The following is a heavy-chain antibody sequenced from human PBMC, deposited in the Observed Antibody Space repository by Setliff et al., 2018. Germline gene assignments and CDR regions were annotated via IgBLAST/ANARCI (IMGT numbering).Heavy chain of an antibody. D-gene: IGHD3-22*01. CDR1: GYTFTGYY. CDR3: ARDRDSSGYPYYFDY. Sequence: ASAKVSCKASGYTFTGYYMHWVRQAPGQGLEWMGWINPNSGGTNYAQKFQGWVTMTRDTSISTAYMELSRLRSDDTAVYYCARDRDSSGYPYYFDYWGQGTLVTVSS. CDR2: INPNSGGT. V-gene: IGHV1-2*04. J-gene: IGHJ4*02.